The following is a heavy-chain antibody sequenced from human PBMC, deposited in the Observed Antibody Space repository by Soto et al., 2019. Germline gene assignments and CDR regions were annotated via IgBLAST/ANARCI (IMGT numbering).Heavy chain of an antibody. Sequence: EVQLVESGGGLVQPGRSLRLPCAPSGFTFDDFAMHWFRQAPGKGLGWFSGISWNSGSIGYADSVKGRFTISRDNAKNSLYLQMNSLRAEDTALYYCAKAYGVADYYDSRVEGYYFDYWGQGTLVTVSS. CDR3: AKAYGVADYYDSRVEGYYFDY. CDR1: GFTFDDFA. V-gene: IGHV3-9*01. CDR2: ISWNSGSI. J-gene: IGHJ4*02. D-gene: IGHD3-22*01.